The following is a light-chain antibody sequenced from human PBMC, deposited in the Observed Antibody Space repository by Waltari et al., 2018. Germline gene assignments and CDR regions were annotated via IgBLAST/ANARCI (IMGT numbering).Light chain of an antibody. CDR3: QQSYSTQYT. CDR2: CAS. Sequence: DIQMTQSPSSLSASVGDRVTITCRASQSISNDLSWYQQKPGRAPNLLISCASSLQSGVPSRFSGSASGTDFTLTISSLQPEDFATYYCQQSYSTQYTFGQGTKVEI. V-gene: IGKV1-39*01. CDR1: QSISND. J-gene: IGKJ2*01.